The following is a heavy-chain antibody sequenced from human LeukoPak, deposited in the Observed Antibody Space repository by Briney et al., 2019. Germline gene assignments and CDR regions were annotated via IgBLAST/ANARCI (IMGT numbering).Heavy chain of an antibody. J-gene: IGHJ4*02. CDR3: ARANGYSHGGFDY. Sequence: SETLSLTCAVYGGSFSGYYWSWVRQPPGKGLEWIGEINHSGSTNYNPSLKSRVTISVDTSNNQFSLKPSSVTAADTAVYYCARANGYSHGGFDYWGQGTLVTVSS. CDR2: INHSGST. D-gene: IGHD5-18*01. V-gene: IGHV4-34*01. CDR1: GGSFSGYY.